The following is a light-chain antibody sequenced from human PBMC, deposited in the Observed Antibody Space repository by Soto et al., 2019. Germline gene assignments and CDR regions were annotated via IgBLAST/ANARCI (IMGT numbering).Light chain of an antibody. Sequence: SALTQPASVSGSPGQSITISCTGTSSDVGDYDYVSWYQQHPGKAPKLMIYEVSGRPSGVSNRFSGSKSGNTASLTISGLQAEDEADYYCSSYTSSGTYVFGTGTKVTVL. J-gene: IGLJ1*01. CDR3: SSYTSSGTYV. CDR1: SSDVGDYDY. CDR2: EVS. V-gene: IGLV2-14*01.